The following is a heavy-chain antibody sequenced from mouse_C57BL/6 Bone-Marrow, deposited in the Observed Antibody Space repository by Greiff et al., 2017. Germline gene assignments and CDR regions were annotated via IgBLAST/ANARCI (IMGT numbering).Heavy chain of an antibody. D-gene: IGHD5-1*01. CDR2: FHPYNDDT. Sequence: QVQLQQPGAELVMPGASVKLSCKASGYTFTTYPLEWMKQNHGKSLEWIGNFHPYNDDTKYNEKFKGKATLTVEKSSNTVYLELSRLTSDDSAVYYCARSSTFFYYFDYWGQGTTLTVAS. CDR1: GYTFTTYP. J-gene: IGHJ2*01. CDR3: ARSSTFFYYFDY. V-gene: IGHV1-47*01.